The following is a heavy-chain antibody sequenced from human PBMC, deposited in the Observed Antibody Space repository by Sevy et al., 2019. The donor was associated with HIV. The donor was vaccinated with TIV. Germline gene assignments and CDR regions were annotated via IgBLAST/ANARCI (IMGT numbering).Heavy chain of an antibody. Sequence: GGSLRLSCAASGFTFDDYWMQWVRQAPGQGLEWVANIRHDGNELYYADSVKGRFTISRDNAKESLFLQMTNLRVEDTAIYYCARRYFDLWGQRTLVTVSS. CDR3: ARRYFDL. V-gene: IGHV3-7*01. J-gene: IGHJ4*02. CDR2: IRHDGNEL. CDR1: GFTFDDYW.